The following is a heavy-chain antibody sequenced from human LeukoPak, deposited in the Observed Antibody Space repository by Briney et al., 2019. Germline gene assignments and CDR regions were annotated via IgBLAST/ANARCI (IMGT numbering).Heavy chain of an antibody. CDR3: ARDLRGLFDYFDY. CDR1: GYSFTGYY. D-gene: IGHD2/OR15-2a*01. Sequence: ASVKVSCKASGYSFTGYYMHWVRQAPGQGLEWMGWINPDSGDTNYAQKFQGRVTMTRDTSISTAYMELSRLRSDDTAVFYCARDLRGLFDYFDYWGQGTLVTVSS. CDR2: INPDSGDT. V-gene: IGHV1-2*02. J-gene: IGHJ4*02.